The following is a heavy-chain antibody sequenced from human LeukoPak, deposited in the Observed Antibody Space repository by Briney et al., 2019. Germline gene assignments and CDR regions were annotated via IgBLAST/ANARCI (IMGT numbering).Heavy chain of an antibody. CDR2: IKQDGSEK. V-gene: IGHV3-7*03. CDR3: AKDRGSGSYSNWFDP. Sequence: GGSLRLSCAASGFTFSSYWMSWVRQAPGKGLEWVANIKQDGSEKYYVDSVKGRFTISRDNAKNSLYLQMNSLRAEDTAVYYCAKDRGSGSYSNWFDPWGQGTLVTVSS. J-gene: IGHJ5*02. CDR1: GFTFSSYW. D-gene: IGHD3-10*01.